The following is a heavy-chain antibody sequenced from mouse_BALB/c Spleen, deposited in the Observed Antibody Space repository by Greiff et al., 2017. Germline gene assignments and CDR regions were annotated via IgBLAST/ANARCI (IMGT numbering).Heavy chain of an antibody. Sequence: QVQLKESGPGLVAPSQSLSITCTVSGFSLTSYGVHWVRQPPGKGLEWLGVIWAGGSTNYNSALMSRLSISKDNSKSQVFLKMNSLQTDDTAMYYCARDRVWTTDAMDYWGQGTSVTVSS. CDR1: GFSLTSYG. CDR2: IWAGGST. D-gene: IGHD1-1*01. J-gene: IGHJ4*01. CDR3: ARDRVWTTDAMDY. V-gene: IGHV2-9*02.